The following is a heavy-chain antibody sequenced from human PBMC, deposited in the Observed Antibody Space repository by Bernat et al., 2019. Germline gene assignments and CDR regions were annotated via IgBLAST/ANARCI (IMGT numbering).Heavy chain of an antibody. D-gene: IGHD3-16*01. V-gene: IGHV2-5*02. CDR2: IYWDDDK. CDR1: GFSLTTSGVG. CDR3: AHIEITFGGVQRVDAFDV. Sequence: QITLKESGPTLVKSTQTLTLTCTFSGFSLTTSGVGVGWIRQPPGEALDWLAVIYWDDDKRYSPSLKSRLTITKDISKNQVVLTMTNMDPLYTATYFCAHIEITFGGVQRVDAFDVWGQGTMLTVSS. J-gene: IGHJ3*01.